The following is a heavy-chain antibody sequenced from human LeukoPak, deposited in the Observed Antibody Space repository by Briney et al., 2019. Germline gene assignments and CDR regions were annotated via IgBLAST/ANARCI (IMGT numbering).Heavy chain of an antibody. J-gene: IGHJ6*02. CDR3: ARQGRQHYDIDPAVNGMDV. CDR2: IYYSGST. Sequence: SETLSLTCTVSGGSISSSSYYWGWIRQPPGKGLEWIGSIYYSGSTYYNPSLKSRVTISVDTSKNQFSLKLSSVTAADTAVYYCARQGRQHYDIDPAVNGMDVWGQGTTVTVSS. D-gene: IGHD3-9*01. CDR1: GGSISSSSYY. V-gene: IGHV4-39*01.